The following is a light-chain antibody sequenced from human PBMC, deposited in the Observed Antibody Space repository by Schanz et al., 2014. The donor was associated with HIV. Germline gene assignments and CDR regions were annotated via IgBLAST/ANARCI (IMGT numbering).Light chain of an antibody. CDR3: QQTFTTWT. J-gene: IGKJ1*01. CDR2: GAS. CDR1: QNICGH. V-gene: IGKV1-39*01. Sequence: DIQMTQSPSSLSASVGDRVTITCRASQNICGHLNWYQQKPGRAPNALIYGASTLRDGVPSRFSGSGSGTHFTLTINGLQPEDFASYYCQQTFTTWTFGQGT.